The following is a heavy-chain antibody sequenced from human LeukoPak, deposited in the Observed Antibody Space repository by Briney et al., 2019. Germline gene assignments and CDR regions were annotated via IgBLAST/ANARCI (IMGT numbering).Heavy chain of an antibody. D-gene: IGHD2-8*01. CDR2: ISSSSTYT. J-gene: IGHJ4*02. Sequence: GRSLTPSCAASGPTFTDYYMSWISQPPGKWLEWVSYISSSSTYTNYADSVKGRFTISKDNTKNSLYLQMNSLRAEDTAVYYCARDSPWSVRYFDYWGQGTLVTVSS. V-gene: IGHV3-11*06. CDR1: GPTFTDYY. CDR3: ARDSPWSVRYFDY.